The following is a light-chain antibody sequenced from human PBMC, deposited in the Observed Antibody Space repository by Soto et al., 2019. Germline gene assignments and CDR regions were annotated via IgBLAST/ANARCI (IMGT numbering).Light chain of an antibody. CDR2: GAS. CDR1: QSVSSN. V-gene: IGKV3-15*01. CDR3: QQYNYWPRT. Sequence: EIVLTQSPATLSLSPGERATLSCRASQSVSSNLAWYQQKRGQAPRLLIYGASTRATGIPARFSGSGSGTEFTLTISSLQSEDFAVYYCQQYNYWPRTFGQGTKVDIK. J-gene: IGKJ1*01.